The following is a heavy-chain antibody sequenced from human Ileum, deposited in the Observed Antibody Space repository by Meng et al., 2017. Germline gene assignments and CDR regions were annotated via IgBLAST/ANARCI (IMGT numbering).Heavy chain of an antibody. CDR2: ISGSGGST. J-gene: IGHJ4*02. V-gene: IGHV3-23*01. CDR1: GFTFSSYA. CDR3: VKDLGGNPDY. Sequence: EVQLLESGGGLVQPGGSLRPSCAASGFTFSSYAMSWVRQAPGKGLEWVSTISGSGGSTYYADSVKGRFTISRDNSKNTLYLQMNSLRAEGTALYYCVKDLGGNPDYWGQGTLVTVSS. D-gene: IGHD4-23*01.